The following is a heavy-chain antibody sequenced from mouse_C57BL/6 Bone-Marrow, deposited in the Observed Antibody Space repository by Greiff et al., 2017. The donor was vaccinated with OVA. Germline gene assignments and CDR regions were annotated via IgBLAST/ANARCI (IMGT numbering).Heavy chain of an antibody. CDR3: VRQRGYYADYFDY. V-gene: IGHV10-1*01. CDR2: IRSKSNNYAT. CDR1: GFSFNTYA. D-gene: IGHD6-5*01. Sequence: GGGLVQPKGSLKLSCAASGFSFNTYAMNWVRQAPGKGLEWVARIRSKSNNYATYYADSVKDRFTISRDDSESMLYLQMNNLKTEDTAMYYCVRQRGYYADYFDYWGQGTTLTVSS. J-gene: IGHJ2*01.